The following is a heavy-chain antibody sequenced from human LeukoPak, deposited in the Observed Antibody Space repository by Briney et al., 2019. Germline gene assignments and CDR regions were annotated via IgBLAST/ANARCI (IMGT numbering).Heavy chain of an antibody. V-gene: IGHV3-66*01. CDR3: ARVFPPNWFDP. Sequence: GGSLTLSCAASGFTVTSNYMSWVRQAPGPGLELVSIIYSGGGAYYADSVKGRFIISRDNSRNTLFLQMNSLRAEDTAMYSCARVFPPNWFDPWGQGTLVTVSS. D-gene: IGHD3-10*02. CDR1: GFTVTSNY. CDR2: IYSGGGA. J-gene: IGHJ5*02.